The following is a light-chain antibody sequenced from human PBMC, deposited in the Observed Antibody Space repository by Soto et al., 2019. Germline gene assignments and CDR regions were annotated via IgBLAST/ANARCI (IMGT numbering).Light chain of an antibody. CDR1: QSFSSAY. J-gene: IGKJ5*01. Sequence: EIVLTQSPGTLSLSPGDRATLSCRASQSFSSAYLAWYQQKPGQAPRLLIYGASTRATGIPARFSGSGSGTEFTLTISSLQSEDIATYDCQQYENLPTFGQGTRLEIK. CDR2: GAS. CDR3: QQYENLPT. V-gene: IGKV3-20*01.